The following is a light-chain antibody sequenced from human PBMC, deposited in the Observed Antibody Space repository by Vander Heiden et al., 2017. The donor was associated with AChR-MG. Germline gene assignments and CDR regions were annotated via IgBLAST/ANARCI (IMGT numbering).Light chain of an antibody. J-gene: IGKJ3*01. CDR2: GAS. V-gene: IGKV3-20*01. Sequence: EIVFTQSPGTLSLSPGERATLSCRASQRVSSSYLAWYQQKPGQAPRLLIYGASSRATGIPDRFSGSGSGTDFTLTISRLEPEDFAVYYCQQYGSSPFTFGPGTKVDIK. CDR1: QRVSSSY. CDR3: QQYGSSPFT.